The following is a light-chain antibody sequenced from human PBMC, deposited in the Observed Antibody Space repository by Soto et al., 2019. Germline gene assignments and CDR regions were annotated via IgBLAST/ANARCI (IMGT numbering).Light chain of an antibody. V-gene: IGLV2-14*01. CDR1: TSDVGGYDY. CDR2: DVI. Sequence: QSALTQPASVSGSPGQSITISCTGTTSDVGGYDYVSWYQQHPGKAPKVIIYDVINRPSGVSNRFSGSKSGNTASLTISGLQAEDEAAYYCSSYTSSSTVVFGGGTKVTVL. CDR3: SSYTSSSTVV. J-gene: IGLJ2*01.